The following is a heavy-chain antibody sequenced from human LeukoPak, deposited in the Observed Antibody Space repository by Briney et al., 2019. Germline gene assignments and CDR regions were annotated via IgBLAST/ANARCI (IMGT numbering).Heavy chain of an antibody. J-gene: IGHJ4*02. Sequence: APVKVSCKASGYTFTGYYMRWVRQAPGQGLEWMGRINPNSGGTNYAQKFQGRVTMTRDTSISTAYMELSRLRSDDTAVYYCARGDSSSWYAPGDYWGQGTLVTVSS. V-gene: IGHV1-2*06. CDR2: INPNSGGT. D-gene: IGHD6-13*01. CDR3: ARGDSSSWYAPGDY. CDR1: GYTFTGYY.